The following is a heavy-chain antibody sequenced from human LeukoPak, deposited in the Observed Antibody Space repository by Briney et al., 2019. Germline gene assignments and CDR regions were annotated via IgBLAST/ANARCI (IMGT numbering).Heavy chain of an antibody. CDR3: ARGSRRWYRNDAFDI. CDR2: IYYSGST. V-gene: IGHV4-39*01. D-gene: IGHD4-23*01. Sequence: SETLSLTCTVSGGSISSSSYYWGWIRQPPGKGLEWIGSIYYSGSTYYNPSLKSRVTISVDTSKNQFSLKLSSVTAADTAVYYCARGSRRWYRNDAFDIWGQGTMVTVSS. CDR1: GGSISSSSYY. J-gene: IGHJ3*02.